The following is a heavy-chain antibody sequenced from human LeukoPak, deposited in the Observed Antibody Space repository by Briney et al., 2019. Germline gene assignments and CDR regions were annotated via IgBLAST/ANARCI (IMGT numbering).Heavy chain of an antibody. CDR1: GFTVSSNY. CDR2: IYSGGST. CDR3: ANQLWLGELLIDY. Sequence: GGSLRLSCAASGFTVSSNYMSWVRQAPGRGLEWVSVIYSGGSTYYADSVKGRFTISRDNSKNTLYLQMNSLRAEDTAVYYCANQLWLGELLIDYWGQGTLVTVSS. J-gene: IGHJ4*02. V-gene: IGHV3-66*01. D-gene: IGHD3-10*01.